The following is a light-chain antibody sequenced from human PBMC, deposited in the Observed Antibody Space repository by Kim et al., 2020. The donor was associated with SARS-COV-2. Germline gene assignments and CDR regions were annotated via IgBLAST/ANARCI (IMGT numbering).Light chain of an antibody. CDR3: TSHANNNYI. CDR2: EIT. CDR1: RSDFGTYNY. J-gene: IGLJ1*01. V-gene: IGLV2-8*01. Sequence: PGQSVAISGSGTRSDFGTYNYVSWYQQHPGKAPKLMIFEITKRPSGVPDRFSASMSGNTASLTNSGLQPEDEADYYCTSHANNNYIFGTGTKVTVL.